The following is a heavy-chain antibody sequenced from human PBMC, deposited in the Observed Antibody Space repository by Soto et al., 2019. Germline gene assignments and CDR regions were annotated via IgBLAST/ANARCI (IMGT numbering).Heavy chain of an antibody. CDR1: GGSISSSSYY. CDR3: ARSEGYQLPHYYYYYGMDV. D-gene: IGHD2-2*01. CDR2: IYYSGST. V-gene: IGHV4-39*01. Sequence: QLQLQESGPGLVKPSETLSLTCTVSGGSISSSSYYWGWIRQPPGKGLEWIGSIYYSGSTYYNPSLKSRVTISVDTSKNQFSLKLSSVTAADTAVYYCARSEGYQLPHYYYYYGMDVWGQGTTVTVSS. J-gene: IGHJ6*02.